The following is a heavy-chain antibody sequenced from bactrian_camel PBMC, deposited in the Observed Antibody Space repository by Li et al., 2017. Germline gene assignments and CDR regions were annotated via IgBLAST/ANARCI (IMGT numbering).Heavy chain of an antibody. CDR3: AALNSSSGGRFAWCSDF. V-gene: IGHV3S60*01. CDR1: AYILEQCG. CDR2: RRDGTT. J-gene: IGHJ4*01. D-gene: IGHD1*01. Sequence: QLVESGGGSVQAGGSLKLTCAGSAYILEQCGVGWFRQTPGKEENLVSLRRDGTTVYSDSVKGRFTISQDRTKNILYLQMNDLKDEDTGMYYCAALNSSSGGRFAWCSDFRGQGTQVTVS.